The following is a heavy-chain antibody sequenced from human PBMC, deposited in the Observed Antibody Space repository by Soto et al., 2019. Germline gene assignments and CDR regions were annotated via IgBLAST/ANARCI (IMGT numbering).Heavy chain of an antibody. Sequence: ASVKVSCKTSGGTFSSYAISWVRQAPGQGLEWMGGIVPIVDTSTYAQKFQGRVTITADESTSTVYMELSSLRSEDTAVYYCARDTAPSDVWGQGTTVTVSS. CDR1: GGTFSSYA. D-gene: IGHD4-17*01. CDR3: ARDTAPSDV. CDR2: IVPIVDTS. J-gene: IGHJ6*02. V-gene: IGHV1-69*13.